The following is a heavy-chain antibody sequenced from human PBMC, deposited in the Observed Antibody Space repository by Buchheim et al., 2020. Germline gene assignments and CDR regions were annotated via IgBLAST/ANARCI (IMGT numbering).Heavy chain of an antibody. CDR1: GFTFSSYA. V-gene: IGHV3-23*01. J-gene: IGHJ4*02. CDR2: LTASGGST. D-gene: IGHD5-24*01. CDR3: AKGKERWLQYESFFDY. Sequence: EVQLLESGGGLVQPGGSLRLSCAASGFTFSSYAMSWVRQAPGKGLEWVSALTASGGSTYYADSVKGRFTISRDNSKNTLYLQMNSLRAEDTAVYYCAKGKERWLQYESFFDYWGQGTL.